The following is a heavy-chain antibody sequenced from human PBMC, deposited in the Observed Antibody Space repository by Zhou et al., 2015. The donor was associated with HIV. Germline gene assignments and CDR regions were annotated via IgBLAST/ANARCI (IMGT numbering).Heavy chain of an antibody. D-gene: IGHD3-22*01. CDR2: IIPIFGTA. CDR3: AIGSMIVVVIRGYYFDY. J-gene: IGHJ4*02. V-gene: IGHV1-69*01. CDR1: GGTFSSYA. Sequence: QVQLVQSGAEVKKPGSSVKVSCKASGGTFSSYAISWVRQAPGQGLEWMGGIIPIFGTANYAQKFQGRVTITADESTSTAYMELSSLRSEDTAVYYCAIGSMIVVVIRGYYFDYWGQGTLVTVSS.